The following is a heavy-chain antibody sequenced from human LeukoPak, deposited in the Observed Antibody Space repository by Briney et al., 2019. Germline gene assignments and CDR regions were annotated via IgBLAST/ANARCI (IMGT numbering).Heavy chain of an antibody. D-gene: IGHD3-3*01. CDR3: ARGTSTIFGVASYYYYMDV. Sequence: EASETLSLTCAVYGGSFSGYYWSWIRQPPGKGLEWIGEINHSGSTNYNPSLKSRVTISVDTSKNQFSLKLSSVTAADTAVYYCARGTSTIFGVASYYYYMDVWGKGTTVTVSS. V-gene: IGHV4-34*01. J-gene: IGHJ6*03. CDR1: GGSFSGYY. CDR2: INHSGST.